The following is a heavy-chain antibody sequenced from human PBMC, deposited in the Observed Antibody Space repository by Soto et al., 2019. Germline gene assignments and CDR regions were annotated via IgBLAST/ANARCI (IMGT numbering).Heavy chain of an antibody. D-gene: IGHD6-13*01. CDR3: PRDRGSSSWYRY. V-gene: IGHV3-21*01. CDR1: GFTFSSYS. J-gene: IGHJ4*02. Sequence: EVQLVESGGGLVKPGGSLRLSCAASGFTFSSYSMNWVRQAPGKGLEWVSSISSSSSYIYYADSVKGRFTISRDNAKNSLYLQMNSLRAEDTAVYYCPRDRGSSSWYRYWGQGTLVTVSS. CDR2: ISSSSSYI.